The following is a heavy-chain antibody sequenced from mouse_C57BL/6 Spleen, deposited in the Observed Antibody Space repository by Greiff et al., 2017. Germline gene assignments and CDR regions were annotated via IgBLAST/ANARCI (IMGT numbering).Heavy chain of an antibody. CDR3: ARYGGSKYGYYAMDY. D-gene: IGHD2-5*01. CDR2: IRNKANGYTT. V-gene: IGHV7-3*01. J-gene: IGHJ4*01. CDR1: GFTFTDYY. Sequence: EVKVVESGGGLVQPGGSLSLSCAASGFTFTDYYMSWVRQPPGKALEWLGFIRNKANGYTTEYSASVKGRFTISRDNSQSILYLQMNALGAEDSATYYCARYGGSKYGYYAMDYWGQGTSVTVSS.